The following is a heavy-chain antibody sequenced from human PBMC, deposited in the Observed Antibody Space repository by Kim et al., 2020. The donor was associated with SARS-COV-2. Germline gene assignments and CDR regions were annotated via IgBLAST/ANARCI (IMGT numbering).Heavy chain of an antibody. CDR3: AREIGDYYGSGRYYGRTFDI. Sequence: SETLSLTCTVSGGSVSSGSYYWSWIRQPPGKGLEWIGYIYYSGSTNYNPSLKSRVTISVDTSKNQFSLKLSSVTAADTAVYYCAREIGDYYGSGRYYGRTFDIWGQGTMVTVS. D-gene: IGHD3-10*01. CDR2: IYYSGST. CDR1: GGSVSSGSYY. V-gene: IGHV4-61*01. J-gene: IGHJ3*02.